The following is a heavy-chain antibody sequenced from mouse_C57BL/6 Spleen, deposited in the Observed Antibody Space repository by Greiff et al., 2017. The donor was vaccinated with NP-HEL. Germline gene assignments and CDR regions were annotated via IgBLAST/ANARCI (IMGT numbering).Heavy chain of an antibody. Sequence: QVQLQQPGAELVKPGASVKMSCKASGYTFTSYWITWVKQRPGQGLEWIGDIYPGSGSTNYNEKFKSKATLTVDTSSSTAYMQLSSLTSEDSAVYYCAREGTAQAMFAYWGQGTLVTVSA. CDR3: AREGTAQAMFAY. CDR2: IYPGSGST. J-gene: IGHJ3*01. CDR1: GYTFTSYW. V-gene: IGHV1-55*01. D-gene: IGHD3-2*02.